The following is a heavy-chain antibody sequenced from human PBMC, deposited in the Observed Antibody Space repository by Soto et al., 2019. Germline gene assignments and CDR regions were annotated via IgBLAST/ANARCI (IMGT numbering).Heavy chain of an antibody. CDR3: ARWYYCRGDCTINPDYYYGMDV. CDR1: GGSFSGYY. J-gene: IGHJ6*02. Sequence: SETLSLTCAVYGGSFSGYYWSWIRQPPGKGLEWIGEINHSGSTNYNPSLKSRLTISVDTSKNQFSLKLSSVTAADTAVYYCARWYYCRGDCTINPDYYYGMDVWGQGTTVTVSS. V-gene: IGHV4-34*01. D-gene: IGHD2-21*02. CDR2: INHSGST.